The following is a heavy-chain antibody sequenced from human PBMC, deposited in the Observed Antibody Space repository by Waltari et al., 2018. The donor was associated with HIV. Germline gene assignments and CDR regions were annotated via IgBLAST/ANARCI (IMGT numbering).Heavy chain of an antibody. V-gene: IGHV3-33*06. J-gene: IGHJ3*02. CDR2: IWSDGYNK. CDR3: VKERGPFNGFDI. CDR1: GFTFSSNG. D-gene: IGHD3-16*01. Sequence: QVYLMESGGGVVQPGGSLKLSCAASGFTFSSNGMHWVRQAPGKGWEGVAVIWSDGYNKFYADSVGGRFTFSRDNSKYTLSLQMNSLRAEDTALYYCVKERGPFNGFDIWGQGTMVTVSS.